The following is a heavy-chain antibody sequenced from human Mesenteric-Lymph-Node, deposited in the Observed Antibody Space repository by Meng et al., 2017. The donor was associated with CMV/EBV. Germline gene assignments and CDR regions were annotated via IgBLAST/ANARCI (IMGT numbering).Heavy chain of an antibody. CDR3: ARGRFNDCSGGSCEYTYNWFDP. V-gene: IGHV1-8*01. J-gene: IGHJ5*02. D-gene: IGHD2-15*01. CDR1: YD. CDR2: MNPNSGNT. Sequence: YDINWVRQATGQGLEWMGWMNPNSGNTGYAQKFQGRVTMTRNTSISTAYMELSSLRSEDTAVYYCARGRFNDCSGGSCEYTYNWFDPWGQGTLVTVSS.